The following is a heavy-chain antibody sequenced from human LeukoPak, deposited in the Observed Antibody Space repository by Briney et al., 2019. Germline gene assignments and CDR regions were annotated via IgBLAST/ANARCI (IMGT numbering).Heavy chain of an antibody. CDR3: ARDHGDDAFDI. J-gene: IGHJ3*02. Sequence: ASVKVSCKASGYTFTNYYIHWVRQAPGQGLEWMGWINSNRGGTNYARKFQGRVTMTRDTSISTAYMELRSVRSDDTAVYYCARDHGDDAFDIWGPGTMVTVSS. CDR1: GYTFTNYY. V-gene: IGHV1-2*02. CDR2: INSNRGGT. D-gene: IGHD3-3*01.